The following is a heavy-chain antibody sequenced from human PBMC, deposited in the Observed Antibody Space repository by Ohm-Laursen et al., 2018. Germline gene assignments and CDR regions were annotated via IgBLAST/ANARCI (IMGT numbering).Heavy chain of an antibody. Sequence: SETLSLTCTVSGDSISSYYWSWIRQPAGKGLEWIGRIYTSGSTNYNPSLKSRVTMSVDTSKNQFSLKLSSVTAADTAVYYCARDFYDSSGYLDTFDIWGQGTMVTVSS. V-gene: IGHV4-4*07. CDR2: IYTSGST. J-gene: IGHJ3*02. D-gene: IGHD3-22*01. CDR1: GDSISSYY. CDR3: ARDFYDSSGYLDTFDI.